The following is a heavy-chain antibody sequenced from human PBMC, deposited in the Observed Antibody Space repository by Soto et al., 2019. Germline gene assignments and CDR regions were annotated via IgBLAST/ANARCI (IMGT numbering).Heavy chain of an antibody. CDR2: IGGSGGDT. J-gene: IGHJ4*02. Sequence: RLSCAASGFTFSIYAMSWVRQAPGKGLEWVSTIGGSGGDTTYADFVRGRFTVSRDNSRNTLYLQMNSLRAEDTAIYYCAKDAPGSGWLSDYWGRGTLVT. CDR1: GFTFSIYA. CDR3: AKDAPGSGWLSDY. V-gene: IGHV3-23*01. D-gene: IGHD3-22*01.